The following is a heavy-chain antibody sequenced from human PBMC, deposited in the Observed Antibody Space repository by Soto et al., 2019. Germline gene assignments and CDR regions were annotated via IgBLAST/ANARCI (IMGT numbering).Heavy chain of an antibody. CDR3: ASENGYSSSWYDY. J-gene: IGHJ4*02. CDR2: IDKDGGKT. V-gene: IGHV3-7*04. D-gene: IGHD6-13*01. Sequence: GGSLRLSCAASGFSFSDYWMAWVRQAPGKGLEWVAHIDKDGGKTRYVDSVQGRFTISRDNAKNTLYLQMNSLRAEDTAVYYCASENGYSSSWYDYWGQGTLVTVSS. CDR1: GFSFSDYW.